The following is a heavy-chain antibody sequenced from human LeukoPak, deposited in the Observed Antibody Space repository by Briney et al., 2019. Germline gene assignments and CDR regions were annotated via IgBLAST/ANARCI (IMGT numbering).Heavy chain of an antibody. J-gene: IGHJ4*02. CDR3: ARGRRSSGGSCYDY. D-gene: IGHD2-15*01. CDR1: GGSFSGYY. CDR2: INHSGST. Sequence: SETLSLTCAVYGGSFSGYYWSWIRQPPGKGLEWIGEINHSGSTNYNPSLKSRVTISVDTPKNQFSLKLSSVTAADTAVYYCARGRRSSGGSCYDYWGQGTLVTVSS. V-gene: IGHV4-34*01.